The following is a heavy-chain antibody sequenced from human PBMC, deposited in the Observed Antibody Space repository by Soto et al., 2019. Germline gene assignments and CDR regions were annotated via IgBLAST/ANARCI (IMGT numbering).Heavy chain of an antibody. CDR3: ARMFHCSGGTCPFDY. J-gene: IGHJ4*02. CDR2: IDWDDDK. D-gene: IGHD2-15*01. Sequence: VSGPTLVNPTQTLTLTCTFSGFSLSTSGMRVSWIRQPPGKALEWLARIDWDDDKFYNTSLRTRLTISKDSSKNQVVLTMTNMDPVDTATYYCARMFHCSGGTCPFDYWGQGALVTVSS. CDR1: GFSLSTSGMR. V-gene: IGHV2-70*04.